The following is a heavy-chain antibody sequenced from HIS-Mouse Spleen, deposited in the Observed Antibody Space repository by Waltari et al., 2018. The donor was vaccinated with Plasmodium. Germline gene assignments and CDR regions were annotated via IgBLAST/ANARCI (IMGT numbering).Heavy chain of an antibody. Sequence: QVQLQQWGAGLLKPSETLSLTCAVYGGSFSGYYWGWIRQPPGKGLEWIGEINHSGSTTYNPSLKSRVTISVDTSKNQFSLKLSSVTAADTAVYYCARGRVLGTSSGYFDLWGRGTLVTVSS. CDR2: INHSGST. D-gene: IGHD3-10*01. CDR3: ARGRVLGTSSGYFDL. CDR1: GGSFSGYY. J-gene: IGHJ2*01. V-gene: IGHV4-34*01.